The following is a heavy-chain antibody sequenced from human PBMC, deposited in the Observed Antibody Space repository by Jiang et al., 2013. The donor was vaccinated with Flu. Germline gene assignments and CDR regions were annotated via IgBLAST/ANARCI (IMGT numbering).Heavy chain of an antibody. CDR3: ARDRCSGGSCYLDY. Sequence: GLVKPSETLSLTCTVSNGSINSYYWSWIRQPPGKGLEWIGYIYYSGSTNYNPSLKSRVTISVDTSKNQFSLKLSSVTAADTAVYYCARDRCSGGSCYLDYWGQGTLVTVSS. V-gene: IGHV4-59*01. J-gene: IGHJ4*02. CDR2: IYYSGST. D-gene: IGHD2-15*01. CDR1: NGSINSYY.